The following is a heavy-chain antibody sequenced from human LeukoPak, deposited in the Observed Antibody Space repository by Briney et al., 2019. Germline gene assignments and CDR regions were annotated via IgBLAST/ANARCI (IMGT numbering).Heavy chain of an antibody. D-gene: IGHD6-13*01. CDR2: IYYSGST. V-gene: IGHV4-59*01. CDR3: ARVGFIAAAGPNWFDP. Sequence: SETLSLTCTVSGGSISSYYWSWIRQPPGKGLGWIGYIYYSGSTNYNPSLKSRVTISVDTSKNQFSLKLSSVTAADTAVYYCARVGFIAAAGPNWFDPWGQGTLVTVSS. CDR1: GGSISSYY. J-gene: IGHJ5*02.